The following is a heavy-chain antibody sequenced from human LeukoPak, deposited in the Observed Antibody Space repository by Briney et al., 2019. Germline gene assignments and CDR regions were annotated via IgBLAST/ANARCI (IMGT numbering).Heavy chain of an antibody. CDR3: ARDPDCSSTSCPTLFYYYGMDV. Sequence: ASVKVSCKASGYTFTSYDINWVRQATGQGLEWMGWMNPNSGNTGYAQKFQGRVTMTRNTSISTAYMELSSLRSEDTAVYYCARDPDCSSTSCPTLFYYYGMDVWGQGTTVTVSS. CDR1: GYTFTSYD. CDR2: MNPNSGNT. J-gene: IGHJ6*02. D-gene: IGHD2-2*01. V-gene: IGHV1-8*01.